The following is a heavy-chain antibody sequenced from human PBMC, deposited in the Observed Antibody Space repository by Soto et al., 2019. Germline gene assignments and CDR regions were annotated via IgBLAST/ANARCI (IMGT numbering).Heavy chain of an antibody. CDR2: INAANGNT. Sequence: GASVKVSCKASGYTFATNAIQWVRQAPGQRLEWMGWINAANGNTKYSQKFQGRVTITRDTSASTAYMELSGLRSEDTAVFYCAREGVGSAWYFDYWGQGTLVTVSS. CDR1: GYTFATNA. CDR3: AREGVGSAWYFDY. J-gene: IGHJ4*02. D-gene: IGHD6-19*01. V-gene: IGHV1-3*01.